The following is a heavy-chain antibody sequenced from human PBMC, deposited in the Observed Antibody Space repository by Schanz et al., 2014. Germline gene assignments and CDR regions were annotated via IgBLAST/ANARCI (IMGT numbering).Heavy chain of an antibody. D-gene: IGHD1-1*01. Sequence: EVRLVESGGGLVKPGGSLRLSCAASGFSFSTYGMTWVRQAPGKGLEWVSSISSSSMYIYQADSMRGRFTISRDNTKNFLHLEMNNLRAEDTAVYFCARESGGQNDLDTEPHKYTYMDVWGKGTTVTVSS. CDR3: ARESGGQNDLDTEPHKYTYMDV. V-gene: IGHV3-21*01. J-gene: IGHJ6*03. CDR1: GFSFSTYG. CDR2: ISSSSMYI.